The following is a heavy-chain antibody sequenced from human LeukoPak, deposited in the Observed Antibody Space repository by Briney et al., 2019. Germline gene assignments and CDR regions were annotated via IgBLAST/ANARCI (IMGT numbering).Heavy chain of an antibody. CDR2: IGSSSSTI. D-gene: IGHD2-2*01. V-gene: IGHV3-48*04. CDR1: GFTFSSYS. J-gene: IGHJ4*02. Sequence: GGSLRLSCAASGFTFSSYSMNWVRQAPGKGLEWVSYIGSSSSTIYYADSVKGRFTISRDNAKNSLYLQMNSLRAEDTAVYYCARSASTQFDYWGQGTLVTVSS. CDR3: ARSASTQFDY.